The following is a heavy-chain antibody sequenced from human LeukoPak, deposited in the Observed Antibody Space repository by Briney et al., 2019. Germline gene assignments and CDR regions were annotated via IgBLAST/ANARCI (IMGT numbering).Heavy chain of an antibody. Sequence: GGSLRLSCSASGFTFSSYGMHWVRQAPGRGLEWVAFISYDGSNKDYADSVRGRFSISRDNSKNTLYLQMNRLRADDTAVYYCARDRSQEFDPWGQGTLVTVSS. CDR3: ARDRSQEFDP. CDR2: ISYDGSNK. CDR1: GFTFSSYG. J-gene: IGHJ5*02. V-gene: IGHV3-30*03. D-gene: IGHD3-10*01.